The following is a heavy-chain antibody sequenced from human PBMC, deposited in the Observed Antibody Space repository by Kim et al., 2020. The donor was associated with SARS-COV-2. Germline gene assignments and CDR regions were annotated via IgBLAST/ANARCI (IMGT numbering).Heavy chain of an antibody. CDR2: IYSGGST. Sequence: GGSLRLSCAASGFTVSSNYMSWVRQAPGKGLEWVSVIYSGGSTYYADSVKGRFTISRDNSKNTLYLQMNSLRAADTAVYYCARDRRAVAGTGYFEYWGQG. CDR1: GFTVSSNY. CDR3: ARDRRAVAGTGYFEY. V-gene: IGHV3-53*01. D-gene: IGHD6-19*01. J-gene: IGHJ4*02.